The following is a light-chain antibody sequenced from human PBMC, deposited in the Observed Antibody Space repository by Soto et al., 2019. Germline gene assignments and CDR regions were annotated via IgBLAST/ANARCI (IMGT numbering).Light chain of an antibody. CDR2: GVS. CDR1: QSVSRSS. V-gene: IGKV3-20*01. CDR3: QQYGSSFT. Sequence: EIVLTQSPGTLSLSPGDRATLSFRASQSVSRSSLAWYQHKPGQAPRLLIYGVSNRAAGIPDRFRGSGSGTDFSFTISRLEPEDFAVYYCQQYGSSFTFGGGTKVDIK. J-gene: IGKJ4*01.